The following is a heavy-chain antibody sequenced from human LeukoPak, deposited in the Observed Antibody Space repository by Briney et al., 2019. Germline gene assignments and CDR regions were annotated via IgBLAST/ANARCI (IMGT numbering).Heavy chain of an antibody. CDR3: ARRYCYYDSSGYPYGCYFDY. CDR2: IYYSGST. Sequence: PSETLSLTCTVSGYSISSGYYWGWIRQPPGKGLEWIGSIYYSGSTYYNPSLKSRVTISVDTSKNQFSLKLSSVTAADTAVYYCARRYCYYDSSGYPYGCYFDYWGQGTLVTVSS. CDR1: GYSISSGYY. V-gene: IGHV4-38-2*02. J-gene: IGHJ4*02. D-gene: IGHD3-22*01.